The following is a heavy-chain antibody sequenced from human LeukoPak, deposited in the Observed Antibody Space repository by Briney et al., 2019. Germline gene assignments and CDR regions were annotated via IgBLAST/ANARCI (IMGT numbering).Heavy chain of an antibody. J-gene: IGHJ4*02. CDR2: VKPDESEK. V-gene: IGHV3-7*01. D-gene: IGHD4-23*01. Sequence: PGGSLRLSCAASEFTFASYWMSWVRQAPGKGLEWVANVKPDESEKYYGDSVKGRFTISRDNAKNSLYLQMHSLRVDDTAVYYCVTHEVTVITRSTFDYWGQGTLLTVSS. CDR3: VTHEVTVITRSTFDY. CDR1: EFTFASYW.